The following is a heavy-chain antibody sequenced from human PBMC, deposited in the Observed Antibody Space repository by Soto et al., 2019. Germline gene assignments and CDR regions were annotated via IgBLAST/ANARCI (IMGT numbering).Heavy chain of an antibody. CDR3: ARDLVTYYYDSSGYR. J-gene: IGHJ4*02. CDR1: GFTFSSYW. Sequence: EVQLVESGGGLVQPGGSLRLSCAASGFTFSSYWMSWVRQAPGKGLEWVANIKQDGSEKYYVDSVKGRFTISRDNAKNSLYLQMNSLRAEDTAVYYCARDLVTYYYDSSGYRWGQGTLVTVSS. V-gene: IGHV3-7*05. D-gene: IGHD3-22*01. CDR2: IKQDGSEK.